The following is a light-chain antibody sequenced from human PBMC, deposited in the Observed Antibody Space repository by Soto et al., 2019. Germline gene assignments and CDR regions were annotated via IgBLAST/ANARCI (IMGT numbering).Light chain of an antibody. CDR3: QQYYSYPRT. CDR2: AAS. V-gene: IGKV1-9*01. J-gene: IGKJ5*01. CDR1: QGISSY. Sequence: IQLTQSPSSLSASLGDRVTITCRASQGISSYLAWYQQKPGKAPKLLIYAASTLQSGVPSRFSGSGSGTEFTLTISSLQPDDFATYYCQQYYSYPRTFGQGTRLEIK.